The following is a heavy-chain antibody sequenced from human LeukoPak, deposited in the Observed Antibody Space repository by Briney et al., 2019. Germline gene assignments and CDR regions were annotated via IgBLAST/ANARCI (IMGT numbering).Heavy chain of an antibody. J-gene: IGHJ4*02. CDR1: GYTFTSYY. CDR2: INPSGGST. CDR3: ARDYSAAAAPLDY. V-gene: IGHV1-46*01. Sequence: GASVKVSCTASGYTFTSYYMHWVRQAPGQGLEWMGIINPSGGSTSYAQKFQGRVTMARDTSTSTVYMELSSLRSEDTAVYYCARDYSAAAAPLDYWGQGTLVTVSS. D-gene: IGHD6-13*01.